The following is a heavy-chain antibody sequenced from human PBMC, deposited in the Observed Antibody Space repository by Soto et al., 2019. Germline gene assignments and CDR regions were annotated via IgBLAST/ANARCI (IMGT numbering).Heavy chain of an antibody. Sequence: GRSLRLSWTASVFNFSDYYMSWIGQPPGKGLEWVSYISISSSYTNYADSVKGRFTISRDNAKNSLYLQMNSLRAEDTAVYYCAKEPGTTRGDNWFDPWGQGTLVTVSS. CDR3: AKEPGTTRGDNWFDP. CDR1: VFNFSDYY. V-gene: IGHV3-11*05. CDR2: ISISSSYT. J-gene: IGHJ5*02. D-gene: IGHD1-7*01.